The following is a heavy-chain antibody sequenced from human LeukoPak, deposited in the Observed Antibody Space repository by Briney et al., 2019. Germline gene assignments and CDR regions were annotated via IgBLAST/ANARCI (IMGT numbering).Heavy chain of an antibody. CDR1: GFTFSSYG. V-gene: IGHV3-21*01. CDR2: ISSSSSYI. D-gene: IGHD3-22*01. CDR3: ARDEYYYDSSGYSTDY. Sequence: ERSLRLSCAASGFTFSSYGMHWFRQAPGKGLEWVSSISSSSSYIYYADSVKGRFTISRDNAKNSLYLQMNSLRAEDTAVYYCARDEYYYDSSGYSTDYWGQGTLVTVSS. J-gene: IGHJ4*02.